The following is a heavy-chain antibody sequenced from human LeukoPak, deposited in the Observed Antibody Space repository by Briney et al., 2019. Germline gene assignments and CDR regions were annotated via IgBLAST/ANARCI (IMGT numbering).Heavy chain of an antibody. CDR1: GFTFSSYA. Sequence: GGSLRLSCAASGFTFSSYAMHWVRQAPGKGLEWVAVISYDGSNKYYADSVKGRFTISRDTSKNTLYLQMSTLRAEDTAVYYCAKVGGVSAATGIYAFDIWGQGTMVTVSS. CDR2: ISYDGSNK. D-gene: IGHD6-13*01. CDR3: AKVGGVSAATGIYAFDI. V-gene: IGHV3-30-3*01. J-gene: IGHJ3*02.